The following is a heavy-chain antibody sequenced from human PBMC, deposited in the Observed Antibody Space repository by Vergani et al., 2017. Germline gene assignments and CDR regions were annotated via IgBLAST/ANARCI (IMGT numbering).Heavy chain of an antibody. J-gene: IGHJ4*02. Sequence: QVQLVQSGAEVKKPGASVKVSCKASGYTFTSYAMHWARQAPGQRLEWMGWINAGNGNTKYSQKFQGRVTITRDTSASTAYMELSSLRSEDTAVYYCAGGRFLEWLAQFDYWGQGTLVTVSS. CDR1: GYTFTSYA. CDR2: INAGNGNT. V-gene: IGHV1-3*01. D-gene: IGHD3-3*01. CDR3: AGGRFLEWLAQFDY.